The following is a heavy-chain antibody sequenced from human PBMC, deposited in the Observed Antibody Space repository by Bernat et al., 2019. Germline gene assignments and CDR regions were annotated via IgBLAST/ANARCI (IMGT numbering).Heavy chain of an antibody. CDR2: IIPIFGTA. V-gene: IGHV1-69*12. CDR3: ARLKPKTRWLQWASHGMDV. D-gene: IGHD5-24*01. CDR1: GGTFSSYA. Sequence: QVQLVQSGAEVKKPGSSVKVSCKASGGTFSSYAISWVRQAPGQGLEWMGGIIPIFGTANYAQKFQGRVTITADESTSTAYMELSSLRSEDTAVYYCARLKPKTRWLQWASHGMDVWGQGTTVTVSS. J-gene: IGHJ6*02.